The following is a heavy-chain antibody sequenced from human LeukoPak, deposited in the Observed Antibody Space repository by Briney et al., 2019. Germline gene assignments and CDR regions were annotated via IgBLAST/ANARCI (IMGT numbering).Heavy chain of an antibody. CDR3: ARVKESIAAAGTVFDY. V-gene: IGHV4-38-2*02. CDR1: GYSISSGYY. D-gene: IGHD6-13*01. CDR2: SGST. Sequence: SETLSLTCTVSGYSISSGYYWGWIRQPPGKGLEWIGSGSTYYNPSLKSRVTISVDTSKNQFSLKLSSVTAADTAVYYCARVKESIAAAGTVFDYWGQGTLVTASS. J-gene: IGHJ4*02.